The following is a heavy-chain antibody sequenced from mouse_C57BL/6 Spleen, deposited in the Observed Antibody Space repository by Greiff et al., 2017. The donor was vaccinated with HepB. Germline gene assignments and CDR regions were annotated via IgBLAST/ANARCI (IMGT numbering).Heavy chain of an antibody. D-gene: IGHD1-1*01. CDR2: INPGSGGT. CDR1: GYAFTNYL. Sequence: QVQLQQSGAELVRPGTSVKVSCKASGYAFTNYLIEWVKQRPGQGLEWIGVINPGSGGTNYNEKFKGKATLTADKSSSTAYMQLSSLTSEDSAVYFCARSITTVVATRIDYWGQGTTLTVSS. V-gene: IGHV1-54*01. CDR3: ARSITTVVATRIDY. J-gene: IGHJ2*01.